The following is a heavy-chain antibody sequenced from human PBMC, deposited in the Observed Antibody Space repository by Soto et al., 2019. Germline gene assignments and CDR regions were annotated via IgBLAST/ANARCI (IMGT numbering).Heavy chain of an antibody. D-gene: IGHD2-15*01. CDR3: VKDVVFWP. V-gene: IGHV3-7*01. CDR1: GLSLSNIW. J-gene: IGHJ4*02. Sequence: PGGSLRLSCVCSGLSLSNIWTSWVRQAPGKGLEWVANIKPDGSEKWYVDSVKGRFTISRDNAKNSLYLQMVSLRAEDTAMYYCVKDVVFWPWGQGTLVTVSS. CDR2: IKPDGSEK.